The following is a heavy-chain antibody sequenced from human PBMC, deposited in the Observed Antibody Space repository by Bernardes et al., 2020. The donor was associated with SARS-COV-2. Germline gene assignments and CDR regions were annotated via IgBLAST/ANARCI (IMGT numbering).Heavy chain of an antibody. V-gene: IGHV3-23*01. CDR2: ITDSGDST. CDR3: AKRRVEWELLHYFDS. J-gene: IGHJ4*02. CDR1: GFTFSSYT. D-gene: IGHD1-26*01. Sequence: GGSLRLWCEVSGFTFSSYTMNWVRQAPGKGLEWVSTITDSGDSTYYADSVKGRFTISRDNSKDRLYLQMNSLRAEDTAVYFCAKRRVEWELLHYFDSWGQGTLVTVSS.